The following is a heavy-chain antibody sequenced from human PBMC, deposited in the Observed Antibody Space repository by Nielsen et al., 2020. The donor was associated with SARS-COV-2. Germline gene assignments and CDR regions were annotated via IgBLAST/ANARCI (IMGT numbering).Heavy chain of an antibody. D-gene: IGHD3-3*01. Sequence: WIRQPPGKGLEWVANIKQDGSEKYYVDSVKGRFTISRDNSKNTLYLQMNSLRAEDTAVYYCARGGLTIFGVVIIFDYYGMDVWGQGTTVTVSS. CDR3: ARGGLTIFGVVIIFDYYGMDV. J-gene: IGHJ6*02. V-gene: IGHV3-7*03. CDR2: IKQDGSEK.